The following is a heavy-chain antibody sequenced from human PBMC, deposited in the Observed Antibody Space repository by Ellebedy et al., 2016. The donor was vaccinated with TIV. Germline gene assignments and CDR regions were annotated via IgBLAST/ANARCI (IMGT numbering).Heavy chain of an antibody. CDR2: ITGSGDRT. Sequence: PGGSLRLSCATSGFTFDNFAMRWFRQAPGKGLEWVSAITGSGDRTYYADSVEGRFIISRDNSKKTLYLQMNSLRAEDTAVYYCAKGRGGGSDSSAPRYYFDSWGLGTLVTVSS. V-gene: IGHV3-23*01. CDR3: AKGRGGGSDSSAPRYYFDS. J-gene: IGHJ4*02. CDR1: GFTFDNFA. D-gene: IGHD3-22*01.